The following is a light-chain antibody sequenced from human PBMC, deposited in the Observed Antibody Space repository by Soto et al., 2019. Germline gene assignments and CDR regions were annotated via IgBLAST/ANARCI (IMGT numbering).Light chain of an antibody. J-gene: IGKJ1*01. CDR1: ESIDNW. V-gene: IGKV1-5*01. Sequence: DTQMTQSPSTLSASVGDTVTITCRASESIDNWLAWYQQKPGKTPKLLIFAASTLIRGVPSRSSGRGSGTECPITISSLQVDDYATFYCQQYHTDWTFGQGTKVEIK. CDR2: AAS. CDR3: QQYHTDWT.